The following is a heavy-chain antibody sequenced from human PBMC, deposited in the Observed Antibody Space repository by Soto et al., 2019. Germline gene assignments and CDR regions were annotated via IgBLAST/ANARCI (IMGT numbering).Heavy chain of an antibody. D-gene: IGHD3-22*01. J-gene: IGHJ4*02. V-gene: IGHV3-23*01. CDR1: GFTFSSYA. CDR3: AKEGNYDSSGYYDPTFDY. Sequence: EVQLLESGGGLVQPGGSLRLSCAASGFTFSSYAMSWVRQAPGKGLEWVSAISGSGGSTYYADSVKGRFTIARDNSKNTLYLQMNSLRAEDTAVYYCAKEGNYDSSGYYDPTFDYWGQGTLVTVSS. CDR2: ISGSGGST.